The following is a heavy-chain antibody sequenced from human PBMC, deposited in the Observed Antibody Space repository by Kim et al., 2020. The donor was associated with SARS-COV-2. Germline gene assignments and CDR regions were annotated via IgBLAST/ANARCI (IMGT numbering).Heavy chain of an antibody. J-gene: IGHJ6*02. V-gene: IGHV1-8*01. CDR2: MNPNSGNT. CDR1: GYTFTSYD. D-gene: IGHD3-3*01. Sequence: ASVKVSCKASGYTFTSYDINWVRQATGQGLEWMGWMNPNSGNTGYAQKFQGRVTMTRNTSISTAYMELSSLRSEDTAVYYCARVSHPITIFGVVITSGYYYYYYGMDVWGQGTTVPVSS. CDR3: ARVSHPITIFGVVITSGYYYYYYGMDV.